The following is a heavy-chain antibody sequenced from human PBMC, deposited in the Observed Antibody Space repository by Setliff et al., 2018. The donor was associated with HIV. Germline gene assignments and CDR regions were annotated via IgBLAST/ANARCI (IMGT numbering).Heavy chain of an antibody. Sequence: GGSLRLSCAASGFTFSSYGMHWVRQAPGKGLEWVAFIRYDGSNKYYADSVKGRFTISRDNSKNTLYLQMNSLRAEDTAVYYCARGGIGYFNQLDYWGQGTLVTVSS. CDR1: GFTFSSYG. D-gene: IGHD5-12*01. V-gene: IGHV3-30*02. CDR2: IRYDGSNK. J-gene: IGHJ4*02. CDR3: ARGGIGYFNQLDY.